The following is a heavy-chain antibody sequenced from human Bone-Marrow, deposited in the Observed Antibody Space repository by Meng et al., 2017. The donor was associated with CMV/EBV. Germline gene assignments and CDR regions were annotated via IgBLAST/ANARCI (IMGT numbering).Heavy chain of an antibody. CDR1: GGTFSSYT. Sequence: SVKVSCKASGGTFSSYTISWVRQAPVQGLEWMGRIIPILGIANYAQKFQGRVMITADESTSTAYMELSSLRSEDTAVYYCARARTDGYYYYGMDVCGQGTTVTVSS. J-gene: IGHJ6*02. CDR2: IIPILGIA. D-gene: IGHD5-24*01. CDR3: ARARTDGYYYYGMDV. V-gene: IGHV1-69*02.